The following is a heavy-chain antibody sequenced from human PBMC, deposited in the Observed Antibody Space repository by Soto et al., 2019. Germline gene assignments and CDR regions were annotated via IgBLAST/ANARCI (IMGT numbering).Heavy chain of an antibody. J-gene: IGHJ4*02. V-gene: IGHV3-74*01. Sequence: EVQLVESGGGLVQPGGSLRLSCAASGFSLSDYWMHWVRQAPGEGLVWLSRITRDGSSTNYADSVKGRFTISRDNAKNTLHLQVNSLRGEDTAVYYCARGANGYYYFDYWGRGTLVTVSS. CDR1: GFSLSDYW. CDR3: ARGANGYYYFDY. CDR2: ITRDGSST. D-gene: IGHD5-18*01.